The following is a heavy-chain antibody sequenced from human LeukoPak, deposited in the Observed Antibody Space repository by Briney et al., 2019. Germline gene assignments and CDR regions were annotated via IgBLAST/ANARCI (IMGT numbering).Heavy chain of an antibody. V-gene: IGHV3-72*01. J-gene: IGHJ2*01. D-gene: IGHD3-10*01. CDR2: SRNEANAYTT. CDR3: ARVNGVYWYFDL. CDR1: GGSFSGYY. Sequence: LSLTCAVYGGSFSGYYWSWIRQPPGKGLEWVGRSRNEANAYTTDYAASVKGRFTISRDDSKNSLYLQMNSLKTEDTAVYYCARVNGVYWYFDLWGRGTLVTVSS.